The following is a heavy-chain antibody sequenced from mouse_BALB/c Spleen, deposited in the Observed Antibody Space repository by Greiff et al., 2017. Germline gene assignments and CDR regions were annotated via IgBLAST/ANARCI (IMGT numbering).Heavy chain of an antibody. V-gene: IGHV1-63*02. J-gene: IGHJ2*01. CDR2: IYPGGGYT. D-gene: IGHD2-14*01. Sequence: QVQLQQSGAELVRPGTSVKISCKASGYTFTNYWLGWVKQRPGHGLEWIGDIYPGGGYTNYNEKFKGKATLTADTSSSTAYMQLSSLTSEDSAVYFCAIGYYRYDGGDYFDYWGQGTTLTVSS. CDR1: GYTFTNYW. CDR3: AIGYYRYDGGDYFDY.